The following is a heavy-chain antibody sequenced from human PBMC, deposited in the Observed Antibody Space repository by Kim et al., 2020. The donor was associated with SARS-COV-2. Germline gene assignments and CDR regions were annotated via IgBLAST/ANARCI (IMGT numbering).Heavy chain of an antibody. J-gene: IGHJ4*02. Sequence: GGSLRLSCAASGFTFSSYDMHWVRQATGKGLEWVSAIGTAGDTYYPGSVKGRFTISRENAKNSLYLQMNSLRAGDTAVYYCARVRRARGVTVIDYWGQGTLVTVSS. CDR3: ARVRRARGVTVIDY. CDR1: GFTFSSYD. CDR2: IGTAGDT. V-gene: IGHV3-13*01. D-gene: IGHD3-10*01.